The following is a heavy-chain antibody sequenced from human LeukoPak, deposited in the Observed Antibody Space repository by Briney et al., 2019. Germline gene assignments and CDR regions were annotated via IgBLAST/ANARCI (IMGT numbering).Heavy chain of an antibody. V-gene: IGHV1-2*02. CDR3: ALSMGAAGTEFDH. CDR1: GYTFTGYY. J-gene: IGHJ4*02. Sequence: ASVKVSCKASGYTFTGYYMHWVRQAPGQGLEWMGWMDPNSGATNAAHKFQGRVTMTRDTSISTAYMDLSRLTSDDTAVYYCALSMGAAGTEFDHWGQGTLVIVSS. D-gene: IGHD6-13*01. CDR2: MDPNSGAT.